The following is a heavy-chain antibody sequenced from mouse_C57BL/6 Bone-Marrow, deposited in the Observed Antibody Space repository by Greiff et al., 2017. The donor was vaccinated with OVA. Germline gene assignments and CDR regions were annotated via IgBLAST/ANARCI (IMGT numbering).Heavy chain of an antibody. Sequence: VQLQQSGPELVKPGASVKLSCKASGYTFTDYNMDWVKQSHGKSLEWIGDINPNNGGTIYNQKFKGKATLTVDKSSSTAYMELRSLTSEDTAVYYCARREDDCPWFAYWGQGTLVTVSA. CDR1: GYTFTDYN. V-gene: IGHV1-18*01. CDR3: ARREDDCPWFAY. D-gene: IGHD2-4*01. J-gene: IGHJ3*01. CDR2: INPNNGGT.